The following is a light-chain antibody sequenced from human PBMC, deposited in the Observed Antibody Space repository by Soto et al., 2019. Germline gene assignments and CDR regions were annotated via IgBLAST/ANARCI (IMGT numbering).Light chain of an antibody. CDR1: HGISYY. CDR3: QKYNSAPLT. V-gene: IGKV1-27*01. Sequence: DIQMTQSPSSLSASVEDRVTITCRASHGISYYLAWYQQKPGKVPRLLIYAASTLQAGVPSRFSGSGSGSDFTLTISSLQPEDVATYYCQKYNSAPLTFGGGTKVEIK. CDR2: AAS. J-gene: IGKJ4*01.